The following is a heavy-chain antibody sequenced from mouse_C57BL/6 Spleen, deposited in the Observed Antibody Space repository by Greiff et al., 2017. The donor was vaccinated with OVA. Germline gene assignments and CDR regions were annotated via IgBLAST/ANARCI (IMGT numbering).Heavy chain of an antibody. CDR3: TRSGNYLYYFDY. D-gene: IGHD2-1*01. CDR1: GYTFTDYE. V-gene: IGHV1-15*01. J-gene: IGHJ2*01. CDR2: IDPETGGT. Sequence: VQRVESGAELVRPGASVTLSCKASGYTFTDYEMHWVKQTPVHGLEWIGAIDPETGGTAYNQKFKGKAILTADKSSSTAYMELRSLTSEDSAVYYCTRSGNYLYYFDYWGQGTTLTVSS.